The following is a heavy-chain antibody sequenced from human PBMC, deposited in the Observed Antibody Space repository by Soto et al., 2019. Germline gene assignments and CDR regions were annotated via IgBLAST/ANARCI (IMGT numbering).Heavy chain of an antibody. CDR2: INAGNGNT. Sequence: GASVKVSCTASGYTFTIYAIHWVRQDPGQRLEWMGWINAGNGNTKYSQKFQGRVTITRDTSASTAYMELSSLRSEDTAVYYCARAYYDFWSGYPPDYWGQGTLVTVSS. CDR1: GYTFTIYA. D-gene: IGHD3-3*01. V-gene: IGHV1-3*01. J-gene: IGHJ4*02. CDR3: ARAYYDFWSGYPPDY.